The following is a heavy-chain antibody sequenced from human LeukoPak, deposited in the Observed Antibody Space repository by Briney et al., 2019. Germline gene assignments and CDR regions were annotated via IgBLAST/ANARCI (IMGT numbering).Heavy chain of an antibody. J-gene: IGHJ4*02. V-gene: IGHV3-7*03. Sequence: GGSLRLSCEASEFTFSSYWMHWVRQPPGKGLEWVANINEAGVEKYHVDSVKGRFTIFRDNAKNSLYLQMNNLRAEDTAVYYCARELSRTGAFDYWGQGTLVTVSS. D-gene: IGHD3-10*01. CDR3: ARELSRTGAFDY. CDR1: EFTFSSYW. CDR2: INEAGVEK.